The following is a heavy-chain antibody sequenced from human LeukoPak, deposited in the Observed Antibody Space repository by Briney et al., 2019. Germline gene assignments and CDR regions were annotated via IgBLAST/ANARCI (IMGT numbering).Heavy chain of an antibody. CDR3: AKTGYSSSWSHFDY. J-gene: IGHJ4*02. Sequence: GWALRLSCAASGTTFSSYGMHWVRQAPGKGLGGVAFIRYDGSNKYYADSVKGRFTISRDNSKNTLYLQMNSLRAEDTAVYYCAKTGYSSSWSHFDYWGQGTLVTVSS. CDR1: GTTFSSYG. V-gene: IGHV3-30*02. CDR2: IRYDGSNK. D-gene: IGHD6-13*01.